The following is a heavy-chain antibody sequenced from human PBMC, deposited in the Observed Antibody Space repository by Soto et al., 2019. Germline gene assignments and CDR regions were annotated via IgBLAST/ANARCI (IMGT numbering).Heavy chain of an antibody. Sequence: EVQLLESGGGLVQPGGSLRLSCVASGFTFSTHAFSWVRQAPGKGLEWVSAISSSAYNTYYADSVKGRFTISRDNSKSRLDLQMNSRRAEDTAVYYCAKDLGYYDSSGHHDYWGQGALITVSS. V-gene: IGHV3-23*01. J-gene: IGHJ4*02. D-gene: IGHD3-22*01. CDR2: ISSSAYNT. CDR1: GFTFSTHA. CDR3: AKDLGYYDSSGHHDY.